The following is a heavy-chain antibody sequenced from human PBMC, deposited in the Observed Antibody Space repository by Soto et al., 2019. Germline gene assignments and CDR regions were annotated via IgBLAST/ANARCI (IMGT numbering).Heavy chain of an antibody. CDR1: GFTFSSYW. J-gene: IGHJ6*02. D-gene: IGHD3-10*01. CDR3: ARDRDGRWFGELFYYYYGMDV. Sequence: PGGSLRLSCAASGFTFSSYWMSWVRQAPGKGLEWVANIKQDGSEKYYVDSVKGRFTISRDNAKNSLYLQMNSLRAEDTAVYYCARDRDGRWFGELFYYYYGMDVWGQGTTVTVS. CDR2: IKQDGSEK. V-gene: IGHV3-7*03.